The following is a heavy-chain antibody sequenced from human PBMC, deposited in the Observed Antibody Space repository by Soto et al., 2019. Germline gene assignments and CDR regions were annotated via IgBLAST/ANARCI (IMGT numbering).Heavy chain of an antibody. CDR1: GFTFSTYN. Sequence: GGSLRLSCAASGFTFSTYNMNWVRQAPGKGLEWLSFIRSGGTAKYYADSVRGRFTISRDNAKNSLYLQMNSLRAEDTAVYYCARFFEERGGFDFWGQGTLVTVSS. V-gene: IGHV3-48*01. J-gene: IGHJ4*02. D-gene: IGHD1-1*01. CDR3: ARFFEERGGFDF. CDR2: IRSGGTAK.